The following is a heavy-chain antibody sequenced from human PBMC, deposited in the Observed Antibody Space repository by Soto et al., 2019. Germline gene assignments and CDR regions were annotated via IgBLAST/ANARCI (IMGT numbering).Heavy chain of an antibody. CDR1: GDSMNSYY. D-gene: IGHD2-15*01. CDR2: IYYSGST. Sequence: QVQLQESGPGLVKPSETLSLTCIVSGDSMNSYYWSWIRQPPGKGLEWIGYIYYSGSTNYNPSLKSRVTMSVDTSKSQFSLKLRSVTAADAAVYYCARDGGATVVTFDLWGQGTRVTVSS. CDR3: ARDGGATVVTFDL. J-gene: IGHJ4*02. V-gene: IGHV4-59*01.